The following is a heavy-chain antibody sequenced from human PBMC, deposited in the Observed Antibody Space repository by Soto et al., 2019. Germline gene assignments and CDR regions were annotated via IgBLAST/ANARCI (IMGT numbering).Heavy chain of an antibody. CDR1: GYTFTDYA. CDR3: ARVVGALGHWFDP. D-gene: IGHD1-26*01. Sequence: ASVKVSCKASGYTFTDYALHWVRQAPGQSLEWMGWINAGNGNTNYSQKVQGRVTITTDTSTSTAYMELRSLRSDDTAVYYCARVVGALGHWFDPWGQGTLVT. V-gene: IGHV1-3*01. CDR2: INAGNGNT. J-gene: IGHJ5*02.